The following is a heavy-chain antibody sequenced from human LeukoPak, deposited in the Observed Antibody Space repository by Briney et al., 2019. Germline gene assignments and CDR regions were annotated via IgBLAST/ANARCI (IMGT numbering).Heavy chain of an antibody. D-gene: IGHD6-19*01. CDR1: GASISSYY. J-gene: IGHJ5*02. Sequence: SETLSLTCTVSGASISSYYWSWIRQPPGKGLEWTGYIYYSGTTKYNPSLKSRVTISIDTSKNQFSLKVNSVTAADTAVYYCARGQPQRYNSGWYVNWFDPWGQGTLVSVSS. V-gene: IGHV4-59*01. CDR2: IYYSGTT. CDR3: ARGQPQRYNSGWYVNWFDP.